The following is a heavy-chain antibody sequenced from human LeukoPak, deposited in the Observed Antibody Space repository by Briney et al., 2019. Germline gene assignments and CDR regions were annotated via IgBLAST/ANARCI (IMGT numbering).Heavy chain of an antibody. Sequence: SETLSLTCTVSGVSITSYKWSWLRQSPGKGLEWIGFISTSGRTDYNPSLTSRVSMSVDTSKSQVSLRLSSVTAEDTAVYYCATSYDNKIVPYDCWGQGILVTVPS. V-gene: IGHV4-4*09. CDR2: ISTSGRT. J-gene: IGHJ4*02. D-gene: IGHD3-9*01. CDR3: ATSYDNKIVPYDC. CDR1: GVSITSYK.